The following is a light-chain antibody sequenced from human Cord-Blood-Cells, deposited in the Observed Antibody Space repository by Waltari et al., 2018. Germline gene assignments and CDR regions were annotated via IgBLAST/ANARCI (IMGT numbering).Light chain of an antibody. CDR1: QDISHY. CDR3: QQYDNLPLA. J-gene: IGKJ4*01. V-gene: IGKV1-33*01. CDR2: DAS. Sequence: DIQMTQSPSSQSASVGDRVTITCQASQDISHYLNWYQQKPGKAPKLLIYDASNLETGVPSRFSGSGSGTDFTFTISSLQPEDIATYYCQQYDNLPLAVGGGTKVEIK.